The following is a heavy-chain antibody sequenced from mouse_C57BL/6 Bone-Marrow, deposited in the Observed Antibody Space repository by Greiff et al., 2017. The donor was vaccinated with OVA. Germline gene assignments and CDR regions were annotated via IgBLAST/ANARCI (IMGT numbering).Heavy chain of an antibody. D-gene: IGHD2-3*01. Sequence: EVHLVESGGGLVKPGGSLKLSCAASGFTFSSYAMSWVRQTPEKRLEWVATISDGGSYTYYPDNVKGRFTISRDNAKNNLYLQMSHLKSEDTAMYYCAREGLLRGYWGQGTTLTVSS. J-gene: IGHJ2*01. CDR1: GFTFSSYA. CDR3: AREGLLRGY. V-gene: IGHV5-4*01. CDR2: ISDGGSYT.